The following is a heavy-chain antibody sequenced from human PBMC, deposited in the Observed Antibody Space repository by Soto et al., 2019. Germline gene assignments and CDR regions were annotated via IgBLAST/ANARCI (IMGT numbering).Heavy chain of an antibody. Sequence: SETLSLTCTVSGGSISSSSYYWAWIRQPPGKGLESIGNVFYRGGTYYNPSLKSRVTISVDTSKNQFSLNLSSVTAADTAVYYCARHSYKTYYMDVWGKGTTVTVSS. J-gene: IGHJ6*03. CDR1: GGSISSSSYY. D-gene: IGHD1-26*01. V-gene: IGHV4-39*01. CDR2: VFYRGGT. CDR3: ARHSYKTYYMDV.